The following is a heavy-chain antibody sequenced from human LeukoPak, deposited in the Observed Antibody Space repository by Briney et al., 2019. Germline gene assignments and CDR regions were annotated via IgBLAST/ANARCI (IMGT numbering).Heavy chain of an antibody. J-gene: IGHJ4*02. CDR3: ARDRAPTTRGIDY. Sequence: WASVKVSCKASGYTFTSYDINWVRQATGQGLEWMGGIIPIIGTANNAQKLQGRVTMTTDTSTTTAYMELRSLRSDDTAVYYCARDRAPTTRGIDYWGQGTLVTVSS. CDR2: IIPIIGTA. D-gene: IGHD4-17*01. V-gene: IGHV1-18*01. CDR1: GYTFTSYD.